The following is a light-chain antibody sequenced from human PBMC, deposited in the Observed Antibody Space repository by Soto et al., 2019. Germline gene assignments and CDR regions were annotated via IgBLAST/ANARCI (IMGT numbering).Light chain of an antibody. CDR3: ANWDQSLGGGGV. V-gene: IGLV1-51*02. CDR1: SSNIGNNH. Sequence: QSVLTQPPSLSAAPGQKVTISCSGGSSNIGNNHVSWYQHLPGTAPKLLIYENTKRTSGIPDRFSGSKSGASATLVITGLQTGDEADYYCANWDQSLGGGGVFGTGTKVTVL. CDR2: ENT. J-gene: IGLJ1*01.